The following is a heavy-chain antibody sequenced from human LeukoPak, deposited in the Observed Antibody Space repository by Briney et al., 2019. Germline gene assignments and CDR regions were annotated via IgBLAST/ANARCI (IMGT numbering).Heavy chain of an antibody. Sequence: YYWGWIRQPPGKGLEWVSYISSSGSTIYYADSVKGRFTISRDNAKNSLYLQMNSLRAEDTAVYYCARDRIAVAGPSDYWGQGTLVTLSS. D-gene: IGHD6-19*01. CDR3: ARDRIAVAGPSDY. J-gene: IGHJ4*02. CDR1: YY. V-gene: IGHV3-11*01. CDR2: ISSSGSTI.